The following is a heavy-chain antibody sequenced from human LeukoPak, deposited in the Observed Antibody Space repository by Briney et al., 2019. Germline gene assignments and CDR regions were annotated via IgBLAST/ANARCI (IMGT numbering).Heavy chain of an antibody. CDR3: ARDRDTMVRGVIITNYYYYGRDV. J-gene: IGHJ6*01. D-gene: IGHD3-10*01. Sequence: ASVKVSCKASGYTFTSYYMHCVRHARGQGLEWMGIINPSGGSTSYAQKFQGRETMTRDTATSTVYMELSSLRSEDTAVYYCARDRDTMVRGVIITNYYYYGRDVWGQGTTVTVSS. CDR2: INPSGGST. CDR1: GYTFTSYY. V-gene: IGHV1-46*01.